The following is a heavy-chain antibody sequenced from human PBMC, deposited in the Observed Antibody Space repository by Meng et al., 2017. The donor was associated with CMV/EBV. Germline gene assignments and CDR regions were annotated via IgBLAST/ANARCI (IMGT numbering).Heavy chain of an antibody. CDR1: GFTVSSNY. V-gene: IGHV3-53*01. D-gene: IGHD3-16*01. CDR3: ARGRGGYYWGY. J-gene: IGHJ4*02. Sequence: GGSLRLSCVASGFTVSSNYMSWVRQAPGKGLEWVSVNYSGGSTYYADSVKGRFTISRDNSKNTLYLQMNSLRAEDTAVYYCARGRGGYYWGYWGQGTLVTVSS. CDR2: NYSGGST.